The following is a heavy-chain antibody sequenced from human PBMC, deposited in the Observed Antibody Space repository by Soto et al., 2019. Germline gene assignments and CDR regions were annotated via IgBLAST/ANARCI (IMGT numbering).Heavy chain of an antibody. CDR1: GFTYCIFT. Sequence: WSLRPSCADAGFTYCIFTMNFFHQSPVKGLEWVSTISSNSAYIYYTDALRGRLTISRDNAKNSLHLQMNSLRAEDTAVYYCTRDASRDSSARGWFDPWGPGTLGTVS. V-gene: IGHV3-21*01. CDR2: ISSNSAYI. D-gene: IGHD6-13*01. J-gene: IGHJ5*02. CDR3: TRDASRDSSARGWFDP.